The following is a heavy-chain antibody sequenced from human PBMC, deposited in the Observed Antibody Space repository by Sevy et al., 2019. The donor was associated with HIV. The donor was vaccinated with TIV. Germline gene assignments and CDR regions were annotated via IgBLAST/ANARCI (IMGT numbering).Heavy chain of an antibody. D-gene: IGHD3-22*01. V-gene: IGHV2-5*01. J-gene: IGHJ3*02. CDR3: AHTSYYDSRETPYDAFDI. CDR2: IYWSDDR. CDR1: GFSLTTSGLG. Sequence: SGPTLVNPTQTLTLTCTFSGFSLTTSGLGVGWIRQPPGKALEWLALIYWSDDRRYNPSLKSRLTITKDTSKNQVVLTMTNMDPVDTATYSCAHTSYYDSRETPYDAFDIWGQGTTVTVSS.